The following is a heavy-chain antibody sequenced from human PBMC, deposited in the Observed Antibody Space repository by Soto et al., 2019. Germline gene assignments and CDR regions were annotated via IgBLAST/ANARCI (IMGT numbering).Heavy chain of an antibody. CDR1: GFTFTRHS. CDR3: ARDPYSSTKLTIMDY. D-gene: IGHD3-16*01. Sequence: GGSVRLSCAASGFTFTRHSMNLVRQSAGKGLEWISYISDSSGTIYYADSVKGRFTISRDNVQNSLYLQMNSLKDEDTAVYYCARDPYSSTKLTIMDYWDQGTEVTFSS. V-gene: IGHV3-48*02. CDR2: ISDSSGTI. J-gene: IGHJ4*02.